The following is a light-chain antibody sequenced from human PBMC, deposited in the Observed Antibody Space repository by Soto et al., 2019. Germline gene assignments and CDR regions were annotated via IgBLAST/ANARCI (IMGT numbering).Light chain of an antibody. V-gene: IGLV2-8*01. CDR2: EVS. CDR1: SSDVGGYNY. CDR3: SSYAGSNDFVV. Sequence: QSALTQPPSASGSPGQSVTISCTGTSSDVGGYNYVSWYQQHPGKAPKLMIYEVSTRPSGVPDRFSGSKSGNTASLTVSGLQAEDEADYYCSSYAGSNDFVVFGGGTKFTVL. J-gene: IGLJ2*01.